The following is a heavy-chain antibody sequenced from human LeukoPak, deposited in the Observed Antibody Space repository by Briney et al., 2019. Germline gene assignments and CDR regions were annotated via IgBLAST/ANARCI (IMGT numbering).Heavy chain of an antibody. CDR2: IYHSGST. J-gene: IGHJ3*02. D-gene: IGHD6-13*01. CDR1: GYSISSGYY. V-gene: IGHV4-38-2*02. Sequence: SETLSLTCTVSGYSISSGYYWGWIRQPPGKGLEWIGSIYHSGSTYYNPSLKSRVTISVDTSKNQFSLKLSSVTAADTAVYYCARGGKVAAAGIPYAFDIWGQGTMVTVSS. CDR3: ARGGKVAAAGIPYAFDI.